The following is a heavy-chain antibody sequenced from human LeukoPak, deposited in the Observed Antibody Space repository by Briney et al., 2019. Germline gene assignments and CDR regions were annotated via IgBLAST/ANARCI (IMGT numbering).Heavy chain of an antibody. V-gene: IGHV3-23*01. Sequence: GGSLRLSCAASGFTFSSYAMSWVRQAPGKGLEWVSAISGRGGSTYYADSVKGRFTISRDNSKNTLYLQMNSLRAEDTAVYYCAKIPPAPVTSYLGVFDYWGQGTLVTVSS. CDR3: AKIPPAPVTSYLGVFDY. CDR2: ISGRGGST. CDR1: GFTFSSYA. D-gene: IGHD4-17*01. J-gene: IGHJ4*02.